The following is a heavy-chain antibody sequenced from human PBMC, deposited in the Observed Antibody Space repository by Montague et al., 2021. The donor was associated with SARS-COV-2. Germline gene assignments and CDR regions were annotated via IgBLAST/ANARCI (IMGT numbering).Heavy chain of an antibody. CDR2: VFHSGRT. J-gene: IGHJ3*02. V-gene: IGHV4-59*08. D-gene: IGHD4-23*01. CDR3: VGGPGGDNPHAFPM. Sequence: SETLSLTCTVSGASMTSYYWSWIRQSPGKGLEWVGCVFHSGRTNFHPSLRSRATMSLDTSKDNFSLRLTSVTAKDSAVYYCVGGPGGDNPHAFPMWGQGTMVTVSS. CDR1: GASMTSYY.